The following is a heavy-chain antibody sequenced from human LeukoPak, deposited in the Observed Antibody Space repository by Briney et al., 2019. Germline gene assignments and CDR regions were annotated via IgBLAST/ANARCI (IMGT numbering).Heavy chain of an antibody. J-gene: IGHJ3*02. CDR3: GRNYDFWSGRYPFDI. CDR1: GGSISSGDCY. CDR2: IYYSGST. V-gene: IGHV4-30-4*08. Sequence: SQTLSLTCTVSGGSISSGDCYWSWIRQPPGKGLEWIAYIYYSGSTYYHPSLKSQVTISVDTSKTQFSLKRSAVTAADTAVYYCGRNYDFWSGRYPFDIWGHGTMVTVSS. D-gene: IGHD3-3*01.